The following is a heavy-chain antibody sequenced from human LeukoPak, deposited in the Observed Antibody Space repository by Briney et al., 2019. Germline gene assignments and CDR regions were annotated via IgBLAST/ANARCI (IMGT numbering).Heavy chain of an antibody. CDR2: IYYSGGT. D-gene: IGHD6-19*01. V-gene: IGHV4-61*01. Sequence: SETLSLTCTVSGGSISSRSYYWGWIRQPPGKGLEWIGYIYYSGGTNYNPSLKSRVTISVDTSKNQFSLKLSSVTAADTAVYYCAREGVAVAGTAYFDYWGQGTLVTVSS. J-gene: IGHJ4*02. CDR1: GGSISSRSYY. CDR3: AREGVAVAGTAYFDY.